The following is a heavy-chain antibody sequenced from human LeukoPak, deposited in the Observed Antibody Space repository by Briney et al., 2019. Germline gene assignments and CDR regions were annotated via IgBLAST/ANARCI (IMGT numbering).Heavy chain of an antibody. Sequence: GGSLRLSCAASGFTFSSYGMHWVRQAPGKGLEWVAFIRYDGSNKYYADSVKGRFTISRDNSKNTLYLQMNSLRAEDTAVYYCARVEQYCGGDCYDYWGQGTLVTVSS. J-gene: IGHJ4*02. V-gene: IGHV3-30*02. D-gene: IGHD2-21*01. CDR1: GFTFSSYG. CDR2: IRYDGSNK. CDR3: ARVEQYCGGDCYDY.